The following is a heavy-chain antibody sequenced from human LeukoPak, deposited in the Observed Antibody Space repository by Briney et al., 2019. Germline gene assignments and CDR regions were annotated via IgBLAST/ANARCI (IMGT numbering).Heavy chain of an antibody. CDR1: GFTFTSYA. J-gene: IGHJ4*02. Sequence: PGGSLRLSCAASGFTFTSYAMSWVRQAPGKGLEWVSIISGSGSYTYDADSVKGGFTISRDNLKNTLYLQMNSLRVEDTAVYYCAKRAAAYSFDSWGQGTLVTVSS. CDR3: AKRAAAYSFDS. D-gene: IGHD6-25*01. CDR2: ISGSGSYT. V-gene: IGHV3-23*01.